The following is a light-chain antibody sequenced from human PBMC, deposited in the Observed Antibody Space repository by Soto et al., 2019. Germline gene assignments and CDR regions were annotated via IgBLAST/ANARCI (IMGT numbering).Light chain of an antibody. J-gene: IGKJ1*01. CDR3: QQSYTTPWT. CDR2: AAS. V-gene: IGKV1-39*01. Sequence: DIQMTQSPSSLSASVGDRVTITCRSSQSIDRSLNWYQQKPGEAPNLLIYAASGLQTGVPSRFSVGASGTDFTLTISSVQLDDFATYYCQQSYTTPWTFGQGTKVEMK. CDR1: QSIDRS.